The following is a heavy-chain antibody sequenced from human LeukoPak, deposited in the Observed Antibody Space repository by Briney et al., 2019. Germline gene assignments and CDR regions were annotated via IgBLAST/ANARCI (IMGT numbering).Heavy chain of an antibody. CDR1: GGSISSYY. Sequence: PSETLSLTCTVSGGSISSYYWSWIRQLAGKGLEWIGRIYTSGSTNYNPSLKSRVTMSVDTSKNQFSLKLASVTAADTAVYYCARDTTTYGSEKYTIGMDVWGQGTTVTVSS. J-gene: IGHJ6*02. D-gene: IGHD3-10*01. CDR2: IYTSGST. CDR3: ARDTTTYGSEKYTIGMDV. V-gene: IGHV4-4*07.